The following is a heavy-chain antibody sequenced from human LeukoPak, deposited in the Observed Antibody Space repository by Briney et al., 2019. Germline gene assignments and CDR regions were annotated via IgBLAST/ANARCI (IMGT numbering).Heavy chain of an antibody. D-gene: IGHD3-22*01. CDR3: AKGNIGYYYDY. J-gene: IGHJ4*02. Sequence: GGSLRLSCAASGFTFSTYAMSWVRQAPGKGLEWVSAITGSGDNTYYADSGKGRFTISRDNSKNTMYLQMNSLRAEDTAVYYCAKGNIGYYYDYWGQGTLVTVSS. CDR1: GFTFSTYA. V-gene: IGHV3-23*01. CDR2: ITGSGDNT.